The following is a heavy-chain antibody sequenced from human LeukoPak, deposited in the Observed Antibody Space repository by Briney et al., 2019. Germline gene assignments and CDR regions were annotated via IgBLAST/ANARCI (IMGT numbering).Heavy chain of an antibody. CDR2: INQDGSEK. CDR3: ASSRN. V-gene: IGHV3-7*02. J-gene: IGHJ4*02. CDR1: GFAFSIYW. Sequence: SGGSLRLSCAASGFAFSIYWMSWVRQAPGKGLEWVANINQDGSEKYYVDSVKGRFTISRDNAKNSLYLQMNSLKDEDTSVYYCASSRNWGQGTLVTVSS.